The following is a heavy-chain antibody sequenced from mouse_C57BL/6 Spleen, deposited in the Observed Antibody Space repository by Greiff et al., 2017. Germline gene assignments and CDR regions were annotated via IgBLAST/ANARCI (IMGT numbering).Heavy chain of an antibody. V-gene: IGHV1-52*01. CDR3: ARNWDAWYFDV. CDR2: IDPSDSEP. Sequence: QVQLQQPGAELVRPGSSVKLSCKASGYTFTSYWMHWVKQRPIQGLEWIGNIDPSDSEPHYNQKFKDKATLTVDKSSSTAYMQLSSLTSEDSAVYYCARNWDAWYFDVWGTGTTVTVSS. J-gene: IGHJ1*03. CDR1: GYTFTSYW. D-gene: IGHD4-1*01.